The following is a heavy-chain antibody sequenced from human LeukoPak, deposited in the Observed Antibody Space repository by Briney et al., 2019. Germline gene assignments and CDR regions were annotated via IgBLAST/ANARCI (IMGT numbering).Heavy chain of an antibody. Sequence: SETLSLTCTVSGGSINNYYWSWIRQPPGKGLEWIAHIYYSGSTNYNPSLKSRVTISVDTSKNQFSLKLTSVTAADTAVYYCARHAPSGSGNYALDQWGQGTLVIVSS. CDR2: IYYSGST. CDR3: ARHAPSGSGNYALDQ. V-gene: IGHV4-59*08. D-gene: IGHD3-10*01. CDR1: GGSINNYY. J-gene: IGHJ4*02.